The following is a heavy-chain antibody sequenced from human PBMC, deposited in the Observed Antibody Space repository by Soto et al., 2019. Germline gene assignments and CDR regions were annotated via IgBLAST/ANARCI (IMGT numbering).Heavy chain of an antibody. J-gene: IGHJ6*02. CDR2: ISGSGDST. CDR1: GFTFSSYA. CDR3: LHYYDSSGTFYGMAV. Sequence: LRLSCAASGFTFSSYALTWVRQAPGKGLEWVSAISGSGDSTYYADSVKGRFTIFRDNSKNTVYLQMNSLRAEDTAVYYCLHYYDSSGTFYGMAVWGQGTTVTVSS. V-gene: IGHV3-23*01. D-gene: IGHD3-22*01.